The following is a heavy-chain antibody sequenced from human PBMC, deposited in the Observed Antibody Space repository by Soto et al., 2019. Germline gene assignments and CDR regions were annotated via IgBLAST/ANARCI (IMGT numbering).Heavy chain of an antibody. V-gene: IGHV3-11*05. D-gene: IGHD2-2*01. CDR2: ISSSSSYT. Sequence: QVQLVESGGGLVKPGGSLRLSCAASGFTFSDYYMSWIRQAPGKGLEWVSYISSSSSYTNYADSVKGRFTISRDNAKNSLYLQMNSLRAEDTAVYYCARVCSSTSSDVWFDPWGQGTLVTVSS. CDR3: ARVCSSTSSDVWFDP. J-gene: IGHJ5*02. CDR1: GFTFSDYY.